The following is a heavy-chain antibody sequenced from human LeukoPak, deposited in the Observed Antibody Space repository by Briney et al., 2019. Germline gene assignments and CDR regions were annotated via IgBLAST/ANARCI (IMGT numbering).Heavy chain of an antibody. Sequence: GGSLRLSCAASGFTFSNYWMSWVRQAPGKGLEWVANIKQDGSEKYYVDSVKGRFTISRDNAKNSLYLQMNSLRAEDTAVYYCARGELSSGYYYDYWGQGTLVTVSS. CDR3: ARGELSSGYYYDY. D-gene: IGHD3-22*01. J-gene: IGHJ4*02. V-gene: IGHV3-7*03. CDR1: GFTFSNYW. CDR2: IKQDGSEK.